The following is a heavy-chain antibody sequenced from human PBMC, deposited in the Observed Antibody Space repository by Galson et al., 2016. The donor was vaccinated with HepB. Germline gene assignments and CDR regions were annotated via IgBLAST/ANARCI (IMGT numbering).Heavy chain of an antibody. CDR3: GWGGYINGYDY. Sequence: SLRLSCAASGFTFDDFSMHWVRQAPGKGLEWVSGISWNSGNIVYADSVKGRFTISRDNAKSSLYLQRNSLRNEDTAVYYCGWGGYINGYDYLGQGTLVTVSS. CDR2: ISWNSGNI. CDR1: GFTFDDFS. J-gene: IGHJ4*02. V-gene: IGHV3-9*01. D-gene: IGHD5-18*01.